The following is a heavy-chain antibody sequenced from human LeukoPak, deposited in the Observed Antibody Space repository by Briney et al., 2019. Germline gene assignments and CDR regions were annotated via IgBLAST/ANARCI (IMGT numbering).Heavy chain of an antibody. Sequence: GGSLRLSCAASGFTFSSYAMHWVRQAPGKGLEYVSAISSNGGSTYYANSVKGRFTISRDNSKNTLYLQMGSLRVEDMAVYYCARDSQYDFWKRGYYYYMDVWGKGTTVTVSS. V-gene: IGHV3-64*01. CDR3: ARDSQYDFWKRGYYYYMDV. CDR1: GFTFSSYA. J-gene: IGHJ6*03. D-gene: IGHD3-3*01. CDR2: ISSNGGST.